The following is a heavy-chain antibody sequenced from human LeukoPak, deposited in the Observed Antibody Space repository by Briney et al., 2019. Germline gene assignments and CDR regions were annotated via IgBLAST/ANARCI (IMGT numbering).Heavy chain of an antibody. CDR3: ARAIQSHLLKGYFDY. Sequence: GGALRLSFAPFGVTVSSNYMSWVRQAPGKGVEWVSTIYSDGTPYYADSLKGRFTISRDNSKNTLYLRMNSLRAQDTAIYYCARAIQSHLLKGYFDYWGQGALVTVSS. J-gene: IGHJ4*02. D-gene: IGHD2-2*01. V-gene: IGHV3-53*01. CDR1: GVTVSSNY. CDR2: IYSDGTP.